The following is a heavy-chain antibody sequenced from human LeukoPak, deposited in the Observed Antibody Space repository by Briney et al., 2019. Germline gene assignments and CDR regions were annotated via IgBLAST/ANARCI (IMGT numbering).Heavy chain of an antibody. D-gene: IGHD5-18*01. Sequence: SVKVSCKASGVTFTSSAVQWVRQARGQRLEWIGWIVVGSGNTNYAQKFQERVTITRDMSTSTAYMELSSLRSEDTAVYYCAADGEIQLGFDYWGQGTLVTVSS. CDR1: GVTFTSSA. V-gene: IGHV1-58*01. J-gene: IGHJ4*02. CDR2: IVVGSGNT. CDR3: AADGEIQLGFDY.